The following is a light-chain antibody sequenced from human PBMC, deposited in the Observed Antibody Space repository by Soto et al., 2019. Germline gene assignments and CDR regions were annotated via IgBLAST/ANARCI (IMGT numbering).Light chain of an antibody. CDR2: QDS. J-gene: IGLJ1*01. Sequence: SYELTQPPSVSVSPGQTASITCSGAKLGVKYACWYQQKPGQSPVLVIYQDSKRPSGMPERFSGSNSGTTATLTISGTQAMDEADYYWQAWDSSTGNVFGTGTKLAVL. CDR1: KLGVKY. V-gene: IGLV3-1*01. CDR3: QAWDSSTGNV.